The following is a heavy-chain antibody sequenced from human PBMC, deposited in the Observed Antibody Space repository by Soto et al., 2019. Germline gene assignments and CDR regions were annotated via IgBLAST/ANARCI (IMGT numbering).Heavy chain of an antibody. Sequence: QVQLVQSGAEVKKPGASVKVSCKASGYTFTSYGISWVRQAPGQGLEWMGWISAYNGNTNYAQKLQGRVTMTTDRYTRTGEMEQRSLRSGHTAVYFCAKDRNPTVVVLAGGGTLAYWGQGTLVTVSS. CDR2: ISAYNGNT. V-gene: IGHV1-18*01. CDR1: GYTFTSYG. D-gene: IGHD2-15*01. CDR3: AKDRNPTVVVLAGGGTLAY. J-gene: IGHJ4*02.